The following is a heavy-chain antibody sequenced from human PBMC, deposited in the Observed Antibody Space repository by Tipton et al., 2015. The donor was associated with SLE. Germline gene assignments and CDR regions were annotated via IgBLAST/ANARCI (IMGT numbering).Heavy chain of an antibody. V-gene: IGHV3-23*01. CDR3: AKGVGGTPLDY. Sequence: SLRLSCAASGFSFSSYAMTWVRQAPGKGLEWVSSIGGSGRSTYYADSVKGRFTISRDNSENTLYLQMNSLRAEDAAVYYCAKGVGGTPLDYWGQGALVTVSS. D-gene: IGHD1-26*01. CDR2: IGGSGRST. J-gene: IGHJ4*02. CDR1: GFSFSSYA.